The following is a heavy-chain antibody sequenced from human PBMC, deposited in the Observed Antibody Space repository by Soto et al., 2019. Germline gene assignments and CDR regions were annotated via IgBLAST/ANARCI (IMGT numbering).Heavy chain of an antibody. CDR3: ARDTRGYSYGYPQNP. D-gene: IGHD5-18*01. V-gene: IGHV3-30-3*01. CDR2: ISYDGSNK. J-gene: IGHJ5*02. CDR1: VFTFSSYA. Sequence: GGSLRLSCAASVFTFSSYAMHWVRQAPGKGLEWVAVISYDGSNKYYADSVKGRFTISRDNSKNTLYLQMNSLRAEDTAVYYCARDTRGYSYGYPQNPWGQGTLVTVSS.